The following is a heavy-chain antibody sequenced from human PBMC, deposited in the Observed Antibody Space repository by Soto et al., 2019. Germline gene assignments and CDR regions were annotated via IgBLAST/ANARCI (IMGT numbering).Heavy chain of an antibody. CDR1: GFTFSSYD. D-gene: IGHD5-12*01. CDR2: IGTAGDP. CDR3: ARGSGYSGCQRSPFGMDV. Sequence: GGSLRLSCAASGFTFSSYDMHWVRQATGKGLEWVSAIGTAGDPYYPGSVKGRFTISRENAKNSLYLQMNSLRAGDTAVYYCARGSGYSGCQRSPFGMDVWGQGTTVTVSS. V-gene: IGHV3-13*05. J-gene: IGHJ6*02.